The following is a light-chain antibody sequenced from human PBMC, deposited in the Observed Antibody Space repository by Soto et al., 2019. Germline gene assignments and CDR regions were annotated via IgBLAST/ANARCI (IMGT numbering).Light chain of an antibody. V-gene: IGKV1-33*01. CDR2: DAS. CDR3: QQYDNLPT. J-gene: IGKJ5*01. Sequence: DIQITQSPSSLSASVVDRVTITCQASQDISNYLNWYQQKPGKAPKLLIYDASNLEVGVPSRFSGDGSGTDFTFTISSLQPEDIATYFCQQYDNLPTFGQGTRLEIK. CDR1: QDISNY.